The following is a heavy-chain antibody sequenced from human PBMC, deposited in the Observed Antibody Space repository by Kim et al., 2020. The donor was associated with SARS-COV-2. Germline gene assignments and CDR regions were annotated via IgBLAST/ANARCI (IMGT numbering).Heavy chain of an antibody. J-gene: IGHJ6*02. V-gene: IGHV1-2*02. D-gene: IGHD6-13*01. Sequence: MGWINPNSGGTNYAQKCQGRVTMTRDTSISTAYMELSRLRSDDTAVYYCATLYSSSWPRGYYYYFGMDVWGQGTTVTVSS. CDR2: INPNSGGT. CDR3: ATLYSSSWPRGYYYYFGMDV.